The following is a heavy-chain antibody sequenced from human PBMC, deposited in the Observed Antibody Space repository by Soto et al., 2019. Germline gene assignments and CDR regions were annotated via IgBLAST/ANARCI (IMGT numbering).Heavy chain of an antibody. CDR3: ARTRLYYDSSGYYYAFGY. CDR2: IIPIFGTA. D-gene: IGHD3-22*01. Sequence: VASVKVSCKASGGTFSSYAISWVRQAPGQGLEWMGGIIPIFGTANYAQKFQGRVTITADESTSTAYMELSSLRSEDTAVYYCARTRLYYDSSGYYYAFGYWGQGTLVTVSS. J-gene: IGHJ4*02. CDR1: GGTFSSYA. V-gene: IGHV1-69*13.